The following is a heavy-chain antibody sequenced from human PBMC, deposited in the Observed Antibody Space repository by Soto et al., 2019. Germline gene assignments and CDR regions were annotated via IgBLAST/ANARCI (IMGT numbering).Heavy chain of an antibody. Sequence: QVQLVESGGGVVQPGRSLRLSCAASGFTFSSYGMHWVRQAPGKGLEWVAVISYDGSNKYYADSVKGRFTISRDNSKNTLYLQMNSLRAEDTAVYYCAKAWSVANWFDPWGQGTLVTVSS. CDR3: AKAWSVANWFDP. J-gene: IGHJ5*02. V-gene: IGHV3-30*18. CDR1: GFTFSSYG. CDR2: ISYDGSNK. D-gene: IGHD2-15*01.